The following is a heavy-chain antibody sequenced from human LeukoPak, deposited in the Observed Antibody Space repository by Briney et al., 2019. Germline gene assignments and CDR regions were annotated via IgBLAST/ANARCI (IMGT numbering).Heavy chain of an antibody. CDR3: SICRTMIVVVITPDFDY. Sequence: GGSLRLSCAASGFTVSSNEMSWVRQAPGKGLEWVSSISGGSTYYADSRKGRFTISRDNSKNTLHLQMNSLRAEDTAVYYCSICRTMIVVVITPDFDYWAREPWSPSPQ. CDR1: GFTVSSNE. V-gene: IGHV3-38-3*01. CDR2: ISGGST. J-gene: IGHJ4*02. D-gene: IGHD3-22*01.